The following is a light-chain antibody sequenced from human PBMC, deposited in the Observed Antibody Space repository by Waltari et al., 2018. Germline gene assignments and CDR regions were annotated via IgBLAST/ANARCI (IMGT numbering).Light chain of an antibody. CDR2: GQD. Sequence: SSELTQDPAVSVALGQTVSITCQGASLRRYYASWYQQRPGQAPILILYGQDNRPSGIPDRFSCSTSGNTASLTIPGAQAEDEADYYCLSRDTTSTRVFGGGTRLTV. J-gene: IGLJ3*02. CDR3: LSRDTTSTRV. V-gene: IGLV3-19*01. CDR1: SLRRYY.